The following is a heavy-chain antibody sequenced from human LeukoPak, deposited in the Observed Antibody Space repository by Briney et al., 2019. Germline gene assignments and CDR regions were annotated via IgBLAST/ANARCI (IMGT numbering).Heavy chain of an antibody. V-gene: IGHV4-59*08. J-gene: IGHJ3*02. CDR2: IYYTGST. CDR1: GGSISGYY. D-gene: IGHD3-22*01. CDR3: ARGTVSAPFDSSGYYSLDAFDI. Sequence: SETLSLTCTVSGGSISGYYWNWIRQPPGKGLEWIGYIYYTGSTSYNPSLKSRVTISLDTSKNQFSLKLSSVTAADTAVYYCARGTVSAPFDSSGYYSLDAFDIWGQGTMVTVSS.